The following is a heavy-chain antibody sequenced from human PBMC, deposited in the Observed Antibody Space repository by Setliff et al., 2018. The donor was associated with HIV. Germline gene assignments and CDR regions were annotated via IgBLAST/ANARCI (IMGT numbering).Heavy chain of an antibody. CDR1: GFIFSYYG. D-gene: IGHD6-25*01. J-gene: IGHJ4*02. Sequence: GGSLRLSCAASGFIFSYYGMHWVRQAPGKGPEWVALIWFDGSKKYYADSVKGRFTISRDTSKSTLYLHMKSLRAEDTAVYYCVRDTTSGWMLTNWGQGTLVTVSS. CDR2: IWFDGSKK. CDR3: VRDTTSGWMLTN. V-gene: IGHV3-33*01.